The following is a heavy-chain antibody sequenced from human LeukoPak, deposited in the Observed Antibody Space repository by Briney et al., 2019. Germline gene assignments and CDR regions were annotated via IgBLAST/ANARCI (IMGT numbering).Heavy chain of an antibody. D-gene: IGHD3-22*01. V-gene: IGHV4-39*01. CDR3: ATPDSSGYYYLY. CDR2: IYYSGST. Sequence: GSLRLSCAASGFTFSSYGMSWVRQAPGKGLEWIGNIYYSGSTYYNPSLESRVTISVDTSKNQFSLKLSSVTAADTAVYYCATPDSSGYYYLYWGQGTLVTVSS. CDR1: GFTFSSYG. J-gene: IGHJ4*02.